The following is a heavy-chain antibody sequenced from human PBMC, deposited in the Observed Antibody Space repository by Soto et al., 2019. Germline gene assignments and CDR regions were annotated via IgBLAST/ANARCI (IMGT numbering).Heavy chain of an antibody. Sequence: EVQLVESGGGLVQPGRSLRLSCAASGFTFDDYAMHWVRQAPGKGLEWVSGISWNSGSIGYADSVKCRFTISRDNAKNSLDLQMNSLRAEDTALYYGAKDKDSSSWSACDIWGQGTMVTVSS. V-gene: IGHV3-9*01. J-gene: IGHJ3*02. D-gene: IGHD6-13*01. CDR3: AKDKDSSSWSACDI. CDR1: GFTFDDYA. CDR2: ISWNSGSI.